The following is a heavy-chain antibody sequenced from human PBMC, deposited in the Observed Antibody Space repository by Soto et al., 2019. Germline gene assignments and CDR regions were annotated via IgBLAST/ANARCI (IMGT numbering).Heavy chain of an antibody. CDR3: AKGYCSSTSCSFDY. CDR1: GFTFTNFA. J-gene: IGHJ4*02. Sequence: GGSLRLSCAASGFTFTNFAMNWDRQAPGKGLEWVSVISGTGDTTYNADSVKGRFTISRDNSMNTAFLQMNSLRAEDTALYYCAKGYCSSTSCSFDYWGQGTLVTVSS. D-gene: IGHD2-2*01. CDR2: ISGTGDTT. V-gene: IGHV3-23*01.